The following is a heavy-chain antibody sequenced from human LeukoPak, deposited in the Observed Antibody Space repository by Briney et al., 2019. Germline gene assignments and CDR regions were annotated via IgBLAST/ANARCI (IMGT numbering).Heavy chain of an antibody. Sequence: ASVKVSCKASGGTFSSYAISWVRQAPGQGLEWMGGIIPIFGTANYAQKFQGRVTITTDESTSTAYVELSSLRSEDTAVYCCAYGRNYFDYWAREPWSPSPQ. CDR2: IIPIFGTA. CDR1: GGTFSSYA. CDR3: AYGRNYFDY. J-gene: IGHJ4*02. D-gene: IGHD3-16*01. V-gene: IGHV1-69*05.